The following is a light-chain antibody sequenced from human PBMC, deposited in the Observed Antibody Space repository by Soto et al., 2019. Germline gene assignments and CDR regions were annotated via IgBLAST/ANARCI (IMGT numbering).Light chain of an antibody. J-gene: IGKJ1*01. CDR2: AAS. CDR3: QRSYSTPT. V-gene: IGKV1-39*01. CDR1: QSISSY. Sequence: DIQMTQSPSSLSASVGDRVTITCRASQSISSYLNWYQQKPGKAPKLLIYAASSLQSGVPSRFSGSGSGTDFTLTISSLQPEDFATYYCQRSYSTPTFGQGTKVDI.